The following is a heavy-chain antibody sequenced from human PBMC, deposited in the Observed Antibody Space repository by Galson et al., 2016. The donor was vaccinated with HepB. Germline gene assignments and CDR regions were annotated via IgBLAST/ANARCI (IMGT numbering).Heavy chain of an antibody. V-gene: IGHV4-31*03. J-gene: IGHJ5*02. Sequence: TLSLTCNVSGAFISSGEYYWNWIRLHPGKGLEWIGCVYYSGSTYYNPSLESRATISVDTSENQFSLKLTSVTAADTAVYYCARGVSMVRGWLDPWGQGTRVTVSS. CDR2: VYYSGST. CDR3: ARGVSMVRGWLDP. CDR1: GAFISSGEYY. D-gene: IGHD3-10*01.